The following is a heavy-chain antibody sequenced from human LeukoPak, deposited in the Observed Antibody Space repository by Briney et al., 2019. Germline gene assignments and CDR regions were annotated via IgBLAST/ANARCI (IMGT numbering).Heavy chain of an antibody. CDR2: IRQDGSIK. CDR3: ARDGEFCSGTSCYDRYDY. Sequence: GGSLRLSCDTSGFTFDSYWMTWVRQAPGKGLEWVANIRQDGSIKYYLDSVKGRFTISRDNAMNSLYLQMTSLRGKDTAVYYCARDGEFCSGTSCYDRYDYWGQGTLVTVSS. J-gene: IGHJ4*02. V-gene: IGHV3-7*01. CDR1: GFTFDSYW. D-gene: IGHD2-2*01.